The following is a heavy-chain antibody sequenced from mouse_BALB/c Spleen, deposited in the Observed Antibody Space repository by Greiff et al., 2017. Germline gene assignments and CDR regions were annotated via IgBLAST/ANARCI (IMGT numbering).Heavy chain of an antibody. CDR3: ARRITTVVAQDWYFDV. Sequence: QVQLQQPGAELVGPGASVKLSCKASGYSFTSYWMNWVKQRPGQGLEWIGMIQSSYSETRLNQKFKDKATLTVDKSSSTAYMQLISPTSEDSAVYYCARRITTVVAQDWYFDVWGAGTTVTVSS. D-gene: IGHD1-1*01. CDR1: GYSFTSYW. CDR2: IQSSYSET. V-gene: IGHV1-61*01. J-gene: IGHJ1*01.